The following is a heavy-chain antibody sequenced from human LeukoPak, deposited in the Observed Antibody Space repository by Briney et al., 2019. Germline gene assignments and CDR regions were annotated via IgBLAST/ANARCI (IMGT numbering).Heavy chain of an antibody. CDR3: ARDVVRGVYGMDV. V-gene: IGHV3-48*04. CDR2: ISSSGSTI. CDR1: GFTFSSYW. J-gene: IGHJ6*04. Sequence: GGSLRLSCAASGFTFSSYWMHWVRQAPGKGLEWVSYISSSGSTIYYADSVKGRFTISRDNAKNSLYLQMNSLRAEDTAVYYCARDVVRGVYGMDVWGKGTTVTVSS. D-gene: IGHD3-10*01.